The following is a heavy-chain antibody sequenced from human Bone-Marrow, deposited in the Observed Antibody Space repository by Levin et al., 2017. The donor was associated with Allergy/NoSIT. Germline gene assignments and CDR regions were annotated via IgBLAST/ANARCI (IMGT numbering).Heavy chain of an antibody. J-gene: IGHJ3*02. CDR3: ARECAAMVTAFDI. CDR2: IYTSGST. D-gene: IGHD5-18*01. Sequence: SETLSLTCTVSGGSISSGSYYWSWIRQPAGKGLEWIGRIYTSGSTNYNPSLKSRVTISVDTSKNQFSLKLSSVTAADTAVYYCARECAAMVTAFDIWGQGTMVTVSS. V-gene: IGHV4-61*02. CDR1: GGSISSGSYY.